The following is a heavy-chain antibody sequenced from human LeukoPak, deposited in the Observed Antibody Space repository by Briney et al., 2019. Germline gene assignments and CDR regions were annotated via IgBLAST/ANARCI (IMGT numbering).Heavy chain of an antibody. D-gene: IGHD2-21*01. Sequence: GGSLRLSCAASGFTFNSFWMYWVRQVPGKGLLWVARINSDGIRTSHADSVQGRFTISRDNANNTLYLQMNSLRVEDTAVYYCARGGSGSDYHYYYYYMDVWGKGTTVTVSS. J-gene: IGHJ6*03. CDR3: ARGGSGSDYHYYYYYMDV. CDR1: GFTFNSFW. V-gene: IGHV3-74*01. CDR2: INSDGIRT.